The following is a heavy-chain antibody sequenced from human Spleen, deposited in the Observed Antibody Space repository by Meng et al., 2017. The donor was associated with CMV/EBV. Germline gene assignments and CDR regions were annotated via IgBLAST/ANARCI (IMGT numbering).Heavy chain of an antibody. Sequence: GESLKISCAASEFSFSNHWMSWIRQAPGKGLEWVANIKEDGSETYYVDSVKGRFTISRDNAKKSLYLQMNSLRADDTAVYYCARDRTGTSGFYYYYGMDVWGQGTTVTVSS. CDR2: IKEDGSET. CDR1: EFSFSNHW. V-gene: IGHV3-7*01. J-gene: IGHJ6*02. D-gene: IGHD1-7*01. CDR3: ARDRTGTSGFYYYYGMDV.